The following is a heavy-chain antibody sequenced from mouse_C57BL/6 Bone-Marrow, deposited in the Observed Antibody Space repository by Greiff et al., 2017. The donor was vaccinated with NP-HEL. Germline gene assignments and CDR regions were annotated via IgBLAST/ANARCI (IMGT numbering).Heavy chain of an antibody. V-gene: IGHV1-85*01. J-gene: IGHJ4*01. CDR2: IYPRDGST. CDR3: ATSYYSNYVDAMDY. D-gene: IGHD2-5*01. CDR1: GYTFTSYD. Sequence: VQLKQSGPELVKPGASVKLSCKASGYTFTSYDINWVKQRPGQGLEWIGWIYPRDGSTKYNEKFKGKATLTVDTSSSTAYMELHSLTSEDSAVYFCATSYYSNYVDAMDYWGQGTSVTVSS.